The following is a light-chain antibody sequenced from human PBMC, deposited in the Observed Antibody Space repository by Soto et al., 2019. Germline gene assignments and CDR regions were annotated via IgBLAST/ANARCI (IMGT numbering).Light chain of an antibody. CDR1: SGHSTYI. CDR3: ETWDTNTRV. CDR2: VEGSGTY. J-gene: IGLJ3*02. Sequence: QPVLTQSSSASASLGSSVKLTCTLSSGHSTYIIAWHQQQPGKAPRYLMKVEGSGTYNRGSGVPDRFSGSSSGADRYLTISNLQFEDEADFYCETWDTNTRVFGGGTKHRP. V-gene: IGLV4-60*02.